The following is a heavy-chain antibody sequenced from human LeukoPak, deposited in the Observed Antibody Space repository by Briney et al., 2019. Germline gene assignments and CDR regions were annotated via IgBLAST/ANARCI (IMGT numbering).Heavy chain of an antibody. CDR1: GFTFSSYA. D-gene: IGHD3-10*01. J-gene: IGHJ4*02. Sequence: QTGRSLRLSCAASGFTFSSYAMHWVRQAPGKGLEWVAVISYDGSNKYYADSVKGRFTISRDNSKNTLYLQMNSLRAEDTAVYYCAKDFFSRSYYTRGLDYWGQGTLVTVSS. CDR2: ISYDGSNK. CDR3: AKDFFSRSYYTRGLDY. V-gene: IGHV3-30*04.